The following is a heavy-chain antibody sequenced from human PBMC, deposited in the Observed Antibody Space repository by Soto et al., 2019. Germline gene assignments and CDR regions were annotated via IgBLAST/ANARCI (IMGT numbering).Heavy chain of an antibody. V-gene: IGHV4-4*02. Sequence: SETLSLTCAVFGDSMDNNRWWSWVRQSPGKGLEWIGEVTRSGSTYYNPSLKSRVTISVDTAKNQFSLKLSSVTAADTAVYYCASMRLSIAVAAPGNWFDPWGQGTLVTVSS. J-gene: IGHJ5*02. CDR1: GDSMDNNRW. D-gene: IGHD6-19*01. CDR2: VTRSGST. CDR3: ASMRLSIAVAAPGNWFDP.